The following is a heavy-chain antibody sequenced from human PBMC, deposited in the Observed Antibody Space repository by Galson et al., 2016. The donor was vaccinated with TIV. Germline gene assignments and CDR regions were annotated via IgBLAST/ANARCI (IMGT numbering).Heavy chain of an antibody. J-gene: IGHJ3*01. CDR2: IYPNDSDT. Sequence: QSGAEVTKPGESLKISCKGFGYSFPKYWIAWVRQVSGKGLESMGIIYPNDSDTRYSPSFQGQVTISADKSIGTAYLQWSSLKASDTGIYYCARGWRGYPSSFDVWGQGTMVSVSS. CDR3: ARGWRGYPSSFDV. V-gene: IGHV5-51*01. D-gene: IGHD3-3*01. CDR1: GYSFPKYW.